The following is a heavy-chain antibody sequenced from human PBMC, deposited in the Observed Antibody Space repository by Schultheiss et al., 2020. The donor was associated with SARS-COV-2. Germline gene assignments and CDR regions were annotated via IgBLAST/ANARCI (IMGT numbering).Heavy chain of an antibody. Sequence: GESLKISCAASGFTFSSYAMSWVRQAPGKGLEWVSAISGSGGSTYYADSVKGRFTISRDNSKNTLYLQMNSLRAEDTAVYYCAITRRAWFDPWGQGTLVTVSS. V-gene: IGHV3-23*01. CDR2: ISGSGGST. CDR1: GFTFSSYA. CDR3: AITRRAWFDP. J-gene: IGHJ5*02.